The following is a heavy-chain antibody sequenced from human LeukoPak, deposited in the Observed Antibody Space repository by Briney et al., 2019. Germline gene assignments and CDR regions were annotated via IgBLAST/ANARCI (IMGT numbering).Heavy chain of an antibody. Sequence: TSETLSLTCFISGGSIGSSYFSWIRQPAGKGLEWIGRIYTSGTTIYNPSLESRVSMSIDTATNQFSLKVNSVTAADTAVYFCARGYGSGSYSTWGQGTLVSVSS. CDR2: IYTSGTT. CDR3: ARGYGSGSYST. J-gene: IGHJ5*02. V-gene: IGHV4-4*07. D-gene: IGHD3-10*01. CDR1: GGSIGSSY.